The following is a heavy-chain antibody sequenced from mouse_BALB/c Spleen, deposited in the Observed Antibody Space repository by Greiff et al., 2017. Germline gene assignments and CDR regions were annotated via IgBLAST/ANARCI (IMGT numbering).Heavy chain of an antibody. CDR1: GFTFNTYA. D-gene: IGHD2-1*01. V-gene: IGHV10-1*02. J-gene: IGHJ4*01. CDR3: VRRVYGKDAMDY. CDR2: IRSKSNNYAT. Sequence: EVQRVESGGGLVQPKGSLKLSCAASGFTFNTYAMNWVRQAPGKGLEWVARIRSKSNNYATYYADSVKDRFTISRDDSQSMLYLQMNNLKTEDTAMYYCVRRVYGKDAMDYWGQGTSVTVSS.